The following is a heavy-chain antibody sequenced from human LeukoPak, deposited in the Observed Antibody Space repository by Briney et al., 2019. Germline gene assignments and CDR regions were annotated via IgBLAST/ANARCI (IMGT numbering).Heavy chain of an antibody. V-gene: IGHV4-31*03. CDR3: ARGMVRGAAMVAEGWFDP. D-gene: IGHD5-18*01. J-gene: IGHJ5*02. CDR2: ISYSGST. CDR1: GGSISSGGYY. Sequence: SQTLSLTCTVSGGSISSGGYYWSWIRQHPGKGLEWIGYISYSGSTYYNSSLKSRVTISVDTSKNQFSLKLSSVTAADTAVYYCARGMVRGAAMVAEGWFDPWGQGTLVTVSS.